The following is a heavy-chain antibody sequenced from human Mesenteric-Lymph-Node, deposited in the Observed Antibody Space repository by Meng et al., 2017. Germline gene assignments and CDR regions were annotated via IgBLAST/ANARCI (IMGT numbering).Heavy chain of an antibody. D-gene: IGHD3-10*01. CDR1: GFTFSSYA. V-gene: IGHV3-30*07. CDR2: ISYDGSNK. CDR3: ASSRGYYGSGGPFDY. J-gene: IGHJ4*02. Sequence: VLRVGTGGGLCQPGCSLRLSGSASGFTFSSYAMHGVRQAQGKGLEWVAVISYDGSNKYYADSVKGRFTISRDNSKNTLYLQMNSLRAEDTAVYYCASSRGYYGSGGPFDYWGQGTLVTVSS.